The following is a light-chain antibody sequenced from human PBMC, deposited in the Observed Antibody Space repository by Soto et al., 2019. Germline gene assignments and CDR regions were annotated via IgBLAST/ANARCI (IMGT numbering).Light chain of an antibody. CDR1: QNISSY. J-gene: IGKJ1*01. CDR3: QQNYITRM. CDR2: AAS. V-gene: IGKV1-39*01. Sequence: DIQMTQSPSSLSASVGDRVTITCRASQNISSYLNWYQQKPGKAPEVLIYAASSLQSGVPSRFSGSGSRTNFTPTISSLEPEAFVTYYCQQNYITRMFGQGPKVEIK.